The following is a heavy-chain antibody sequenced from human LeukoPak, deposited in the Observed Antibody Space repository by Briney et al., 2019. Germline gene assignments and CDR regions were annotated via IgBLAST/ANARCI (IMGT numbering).Heavy chain of an antibody. CDR1: GASISSGSYY. Sequence: SETLSLTCTASGASISSGSYYWSWIRQPAGKGLEWIGRIYTSGSTNYNPSLKSRVTISVDTSKNQFSLKLSSVTAADTAVYYCASAGYSYGFDYWGQGTLVTVSS. CDR2: IYTSGST. V-gene: IGHV4-61*02. CDR3: ASAGYSYGFDY. D-gene: IGHD5-18*01. J-gene: IGHJ4*02.